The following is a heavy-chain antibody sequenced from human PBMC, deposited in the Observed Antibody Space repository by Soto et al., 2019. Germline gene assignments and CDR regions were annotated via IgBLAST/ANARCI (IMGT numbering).Heavy chain of an antibody. CDR2: ISYNGGRT. CDR3: VKGPSQGSSVFGPLDF. Sequence: GSLRLSCSASTFTFSASAMYWVLQGPWKGLEYVSVISYNGGRTYYADSVKGRFTISRDNSKNTVFLQMSSLRGEDTAVYYCVKGPSQGSSVFGPLDFWGQGTLVTVSS. D-gene: IGHD3-3*01. CDR1: TFTFSASA. V-gene: IGHV3-64D*06. J-gene: IGHJ4*02.